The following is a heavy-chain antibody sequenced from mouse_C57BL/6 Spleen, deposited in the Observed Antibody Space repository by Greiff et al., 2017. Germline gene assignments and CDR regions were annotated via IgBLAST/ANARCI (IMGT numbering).Heavy chain of an antibody. Sequence: VKLVESGPELVKPGASVKISCKASGYSFTSYYIHWVKQRPGQGLEWIGWIYPGSGNTKYNEKFKGKATLTADTSSSTAYMQLSSLTSEDSAVYYCARTDYDYDVEGRDYFDYWGQGTTLTVSS. CDR3: ARTDYDYDVEGRDYFDY. CDR1: GYSFTSYY. CDR2: IYPGSGNT. D-gene: IGHD2-4*01. J-gene: IGHJ2*01. V-gene: IGHV1-66*01.